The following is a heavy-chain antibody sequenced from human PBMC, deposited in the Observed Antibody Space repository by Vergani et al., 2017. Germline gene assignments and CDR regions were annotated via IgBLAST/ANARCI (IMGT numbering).Heavy chain of an antibody. J-gene: IGHJ4*02. V-gene: IGHV4-31*03. CDR1: GDSISSGVHY. CDR2: IYSTGST. Sequence: QVQLQESGPGLVKPSQTLSLTCSVSGDSISSGVHYWNWIRQHPGKGLEWIGYIYSTGSTHHNPSLRRRINMSVDTSKTQFSLKLNSVTAADTAMYYCARMGGYDESDAFRIGYFDSGGPGIRVTVSS. CDR3: ARMGGYDESDAFRIGYFDS. D-gene: IGHD3-16*01.